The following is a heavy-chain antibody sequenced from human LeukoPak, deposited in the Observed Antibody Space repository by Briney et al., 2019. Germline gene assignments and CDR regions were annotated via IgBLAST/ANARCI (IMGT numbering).Heavy chain of an antibody. Sequence: GGSLRLSCAASGFTFSYYWMSWVRQAPGKGLEWVANVNVDGNEKYYADSVKGRFTISRDNSKNTLYLQMNSLRAEDTAVYYCAKGKVPAATNYYFDYWGQGTLVTVSS. D-gene: IGHD2-2*01. V-gene: IGHV3-7*03. CDR2: VNVDGNEK. J-gene: IGHJ4*02. CDR1: GFTFSYYW. CDR3: AKGKVPAATNYYFDY.